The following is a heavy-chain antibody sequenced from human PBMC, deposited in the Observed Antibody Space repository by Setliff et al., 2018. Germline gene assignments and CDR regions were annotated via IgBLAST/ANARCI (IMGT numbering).Heavy chain of an antibody. CDR1: GGSISSGSYY. CDR3: ARVAGSGYLDRCFDP. Sequence: PSETLSLTCTVSGGSISSGSYYWSWIRQPAGKGLEWIGRIYTSGSTNYNPSLRSRVTISLDTSKNQFSLKLISVTAADTAVYYCARVAGSGYLDRCFDPWGQGTLVTVSS. V-gene: IGHV4-61*02. J-gene: IGHJ5*02. D-gene: IGHD3-22*01. CDR2: IYTSGST.